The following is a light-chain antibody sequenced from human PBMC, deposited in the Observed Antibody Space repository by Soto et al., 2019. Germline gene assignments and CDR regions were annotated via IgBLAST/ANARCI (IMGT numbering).Light chain of an antibody. J-gene: IGLJ1*01. CDR1: SSNIGTNY. CDR2: RNN. V-gene: IGLV1-47*01. CDR3: AAWDDRLRGLYV. Sequence: QSVLTQPPSASGTPGQRVTISCSGSSSNIGTNYVYWYQQLPGTAPKLLTYRNNQRPSGVPDRSSGSKSGTSASLAISGLRSEDEADYYCAAWDDRLRGLYVFGIGTKVTVL.